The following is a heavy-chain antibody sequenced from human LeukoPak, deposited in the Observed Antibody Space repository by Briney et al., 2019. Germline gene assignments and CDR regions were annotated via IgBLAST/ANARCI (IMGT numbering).Heavy chain of an antibody. D-gene: IGHD3-22*01. CDR2: ISSSSSSYI. V-gene: IGHV3-21*01. J-gene: IGHJ4*02. CDR3: ARDTGDSSGYYAY. Sequence: PGGSLRLSCAASGFTFSSYSMNWVRQAPGRGLEWVSSISSSSSSYIYYADSVKGRFTISRDNAKNSLYLQMNSLRAEDTAVYYCARDTGDSSGYYAYWGQGTLVTVSS. CDR1: GFTFSSYS.